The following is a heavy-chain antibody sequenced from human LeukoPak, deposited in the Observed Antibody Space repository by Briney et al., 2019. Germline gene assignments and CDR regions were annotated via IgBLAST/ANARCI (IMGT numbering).Heavy chain of an antibody. V-gene: IGHV4-39*07. CDR3: ARAPPVEVGPGGPPGWMLFDI. CDR1: GGSISSSSYY. Sequence: SETLSLTCTVSGGSISSSSYYWGWIRQPPGKGLEWIGSIYYSGSTYYNPSLKSRVTISVDTSKNQFSLKLSSVTAADTAVYYCARAPPVEVGPGGPPGWMLFDIWGQGTMVTVSS. CDR2: IYYSGST. D-gene: IGHD2-8*01. J-gene: IGHJ3*02.